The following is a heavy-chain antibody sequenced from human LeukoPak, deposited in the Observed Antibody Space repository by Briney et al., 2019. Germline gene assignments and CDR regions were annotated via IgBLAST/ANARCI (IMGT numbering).Heavy chain of an antibody. V-gene: IGHV3-48*04. CDR3: ARGGVDYYGSGTYYLMYYFDY. Sequence: GGSLRLSCAAYGFTFSSYSMNWVRQAPGKGLEWVSYISSSSSTIYYADSVKGRFTISRDNAKNTLYLQMNSLRAEDTAVYFCARGGVDYYGSGTYYLMYYFDYWGQGALVTVSS. J-gene: IGHJ4*02. CDR1: GFTFSSYS. CDR2: ISSSSSTI. D-gene: IGHD3-10*01.